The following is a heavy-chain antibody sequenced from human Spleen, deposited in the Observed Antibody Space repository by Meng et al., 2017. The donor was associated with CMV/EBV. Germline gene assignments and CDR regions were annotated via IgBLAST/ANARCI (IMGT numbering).Heavy chain of an antibody. D-gene: IGHD6-19*01. Sequence: GESLKISCAASGFTFSSYAMSWVRQAPGKGLEWVSVIYSGGSSTYYADSVKGRFTISRDNSKNTLYLQMNSLRVEDTAVYYCAVPIAVAGTHDYWGQGALVTVSS. CDR1: GFTFSSYA. J-gene: IGHJ4*02. CDR2: IYSGGSST. CDR3: AVPIAVAGTHDY. V-gene: IGHV3-23*03.